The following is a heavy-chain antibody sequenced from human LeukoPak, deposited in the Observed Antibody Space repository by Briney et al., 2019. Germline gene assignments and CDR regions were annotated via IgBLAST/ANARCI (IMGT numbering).Heavy chain of an antibody. D-gene: IGHD1-20*01. CDR2: ISDSGDST. J-gene: IGHJ4*02. Sequence: GGSLRLSCAASGFTFSSYAMSWVRQAPGKGLEWVSGISDSGDSTDYADSVKGRFTISRDNPKNRLFLQMNSLRAEDTAVYYCARRIIGTSPDYWGQGTLVTVSP. CDR3: ARRIIGTSPDY. CDR1: GFTFSSYA. V-gene: IGHV3-23*01.